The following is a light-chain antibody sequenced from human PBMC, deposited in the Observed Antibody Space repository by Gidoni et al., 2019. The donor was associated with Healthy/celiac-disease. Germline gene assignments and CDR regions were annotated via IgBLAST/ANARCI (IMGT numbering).Light chain of an antibody. CDR2: RNN. J-gene: IGLJ2*01. CDR3: AAWDDSLSGQV. CDR1: SSHIGSNY. V-gene: IGLV1-47*01. Sequence: QSVLTPPPSASGTPGQRVTISCSGSSSHIGSNYVYWYQQLPGTAPKLLIYRNNQRPSGVPDRFSGSKSGTSASLAISGLRSEDEADYYCAAWDDSLSGQVFGGGTKLTVL.